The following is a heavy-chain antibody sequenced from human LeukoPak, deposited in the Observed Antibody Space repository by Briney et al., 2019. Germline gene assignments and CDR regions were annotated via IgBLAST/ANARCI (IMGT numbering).Heavy chain of an antibody. CDR1: GGSISSSSYY. V-gene: IGHV4-39*01. J-gene: IGHJ4*02. CDR3: ARRLSTYSSTPYFDY. CDR2: IYYSGGT. Sequence: PSETLSLTCTVSGGSISSSSYYWGWIRQPPGKGLEWFGSIYYSGGTYYNPSLKSRVTISVDTSKNQFSLKLSSVTAADTAVYYCARRLSTYSSTPYFDYWGQGTLVTASS. D-gene: IGHD6-13*01.